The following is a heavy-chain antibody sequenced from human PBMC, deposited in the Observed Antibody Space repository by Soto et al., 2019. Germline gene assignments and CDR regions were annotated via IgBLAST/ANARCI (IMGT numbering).Heavy chain of an antibody. CDR3: SRDPRLADY. J-gene: IGHJ4*02. CDR2: ISGGGDII. D-gene: IGHD6-25*01. V-gene: IGHV3-11*01. Sequence: PGGSLRLSCAASGFTLSDHYMTWIRQAPGKGPEWLSYISGGGDIISYADSVKGRFIISRDNAKRSLYLQMNSLTVEDTAVYYCSRDPRLADYWGQGTLVTVSS. CDR1: GFTLSDHY.